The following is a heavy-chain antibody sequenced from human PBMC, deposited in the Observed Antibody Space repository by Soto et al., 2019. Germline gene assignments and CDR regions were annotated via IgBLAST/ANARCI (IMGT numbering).Heavy chain of an antibody. J-gene: IGHJ6*02. V-gene: IGHV4-39*01. CDR3: ASARGRHYYYGMDV. Sequence: KTSETLSLTCTVSGGSISSSSYYWGWIRRPPGKGLEWIGSIYYSGSTYYNPSLKSRVTISVDTSKNQFSLKLSSVTAAGTAVYYCASARGRHYYYGMDVWGQGTTVTVSS. CDR1: GGSISSSSYY. D-gene: IGHD3-10*01. CDR2: IYYSGST.